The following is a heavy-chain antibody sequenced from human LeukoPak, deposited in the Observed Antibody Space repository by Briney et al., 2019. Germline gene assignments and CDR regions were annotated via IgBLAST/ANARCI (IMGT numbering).Heavy chain of an antibody. D-gene: IGHD5-18*01. CDR3: ARGRGRQLWFGAAFDI. V-gene: IGHV1-69-2*01. J-gene: IGHJ3*02. CDR2: VDPEDGET. CDR1: GYTFTDYY. Sequence: ATVKISCKVSGYTFTDYYMHLVQQAPGKGLEWMGLVDPEDGETIYAEKFQGRVTITADTSTDTAYMELSSLRSEDTAVYYWARGRGRQLWFGAAFDIWGQGTMVTVSS.